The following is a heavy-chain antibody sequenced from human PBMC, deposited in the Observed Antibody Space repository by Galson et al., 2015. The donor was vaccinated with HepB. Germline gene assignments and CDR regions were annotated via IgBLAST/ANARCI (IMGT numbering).Heavy chain of an antibody. J-gene: IGHJ4*02. V-gene: IGHV3-21*01. D-gene: IGHD6-13*01. CDR1: GFTFSSYS. CDR3: AREHIAAAGYDY. CDR2: ISSSSSYI. Sequence: SLRLSCAASGFTFSSYSMNWVRQAPGKGLEWVSSISSSSSYIYYADSVKGRFTISRDNAKNSLYLQMNSLRAEDTAVYYCAREHIAAAGYDYWGQGTLVTVSS.